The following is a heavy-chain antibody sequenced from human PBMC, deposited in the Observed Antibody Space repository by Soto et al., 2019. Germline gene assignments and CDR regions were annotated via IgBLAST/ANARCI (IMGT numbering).Heavy chain of an antibody. V-gene: IGHV3-15*07. J-gene: IGHJ4*02. CDR1: GFTFNNAW. CDR3: TTDEYYSTGWSPGDS. Sequence: PGGSLRLSCAASGFTFNNAWMNWIRQAPGKGLEWVGRIKRKIEGEATEYAAPVKGRFTISRDDSENMLYLEMNSLKVEDTATYYCTTDEYYSTGWSPGDSWGQGVVVTVSS. CDR2: IKRKIEGEAT. D-gene: IGHD6-19*01.